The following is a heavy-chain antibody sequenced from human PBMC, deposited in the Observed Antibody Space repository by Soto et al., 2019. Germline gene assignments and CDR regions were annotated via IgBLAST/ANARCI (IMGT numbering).Heavy chain of an antibody. Sequence: SLRLSCVASGLTVSHNYMAWVRQAPEMGLEWVSILYTEGTTYYADSVKGRFTISRDSSKNTLFLQMDSLRAEDTAVYYCVRPRPSGENYGMDVWGQGTTVTVSS. CDR2: LYTEGTT. V-gene: IGHV3-53*01. J-gene: IGHJ6*02. CDR1: GLTVSHNY. D-gene: IGHD3-16*01. CDR3: VRPRPSGENYGMDV.